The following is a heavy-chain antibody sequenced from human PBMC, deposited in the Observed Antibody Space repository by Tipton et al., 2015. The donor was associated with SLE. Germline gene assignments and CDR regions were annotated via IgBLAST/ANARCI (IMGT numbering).Heavy chain of an antibody. V-gene: IGHV4-34*01. D-gene: IGHD3-3*01. J-gene: IGHJ4*02. CDR1: GGSFSGYY. CDR2: INHSGST. Sequence: TLSLTCAVYGGSFSGYYWSWIRQPPGKGLERIGEINHSGSTNYNPSLKSRVTISVDTSKNQFSLKLSSVTAADTAVYYCASITIFGVVRFGGQGTLVTVSS. CDR3: ASITIFGVVRF.